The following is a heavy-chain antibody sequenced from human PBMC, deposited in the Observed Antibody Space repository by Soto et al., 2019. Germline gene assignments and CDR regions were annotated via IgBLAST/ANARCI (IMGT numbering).Heavy chain of an antibody. CDR1: GGSISGYY. Sequence: SETLSLTCTVSGGSISGYYWSWIRQPPGKGLEWIGYIYYSGSTYYNPSLKSRVTISVDTSKNQFSLKLSSVTAADTAVYYCASNYDFWSGSSYNWFDPWGQGTLVTVSS. D-gene: IGHD3-3*01. V-gene: IGHV4-59*04. CDR3: ASNYDFWSGSSYNWFDP. CDR2: IYYSGST. J-gene: IGHJ5*02.